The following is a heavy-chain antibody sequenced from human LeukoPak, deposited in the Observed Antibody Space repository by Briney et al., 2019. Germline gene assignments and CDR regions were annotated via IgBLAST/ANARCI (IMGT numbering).Heavy chain of an antibody. CDR3: ARGRRVRGGAMVVRTRNFDY. J-gene: IGHJ4*02. D-gene: IGHD5-18*01. CDR2: INHSGST. CDR1: GGSFSGYY. Sequence: PSETLSLTCAVYGGSFSGYYWSWIRQPPGKGLEWIGEINHSGSTNYNPSLKSRVTISVDTSKNQFSLKLSSVTAADTAVYYCARGRRVRGGAMVVRTRNFDYWGQGTLVTVSS. V-gene: IGHV4-34*01.